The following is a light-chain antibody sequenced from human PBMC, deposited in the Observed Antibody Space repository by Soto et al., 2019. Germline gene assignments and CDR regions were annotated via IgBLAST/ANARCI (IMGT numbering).Light chain of an antibody. V-gene: IGLV2-14*01. J-gene: IGLJ1*01. CDR1: SSDVXGYNY. CDR3: SSYTRSSTSLYV. CDR2: EVS. Sequence: HSVLTQPASVSGSPGQSTTISCTGTSSDVXGYNYVSWYQQHPGKAPKLMIYEVSNRPSGVSNRFSGSKSGSTASLTISGLQAEDEADYYCSSYTRSSTSLYVFGTGTKVTVL.